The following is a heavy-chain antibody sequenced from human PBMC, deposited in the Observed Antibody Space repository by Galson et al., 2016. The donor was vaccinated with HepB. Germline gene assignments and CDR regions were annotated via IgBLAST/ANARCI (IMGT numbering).Heavy chain of an antibody. CDR3: ATGILVAGKMYYHYMDV. D-gene: IGHD6-19*01. CDR1: GGSISSDYY. J-gene: IGHJ6*03. V-gene: IGHV4-39*01. Sequence: SETLSLTCIVSGGSISSDYYWGWIRQTPGRGLEWIGSLYSGEDTYYNPSLKSRVTISVDTSRNQFSLRLDSVTAADTGVYYWATGILVAGKMYYHYMDVWGKGTTVTVSS. CDR2: LYSGEDT.